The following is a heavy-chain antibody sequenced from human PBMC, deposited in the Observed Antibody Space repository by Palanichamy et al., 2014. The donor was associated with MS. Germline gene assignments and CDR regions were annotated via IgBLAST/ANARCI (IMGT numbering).Heavy chain of an antibody. V-gene: IGHV2-70*01. CDR3: ARFVTNGPNYYYYYAVDV. J-gene: IGHJ6*02. CDR1: GFSLSTSGMC. Sequence: QVTLRESGPALVKPTQTLTLTCTFSGFSLSTSGMCVSWIRHPPGKALEWLALIDWTDDKYYSTSLKTRLTISKDTSKNHVVLTMTNMDPVDTATYYCARFVTNGPNYYYYYAVDVWGQGTAVTVSS. CDR2: IDWTDDK. D-gene: IGHD2-21*02.